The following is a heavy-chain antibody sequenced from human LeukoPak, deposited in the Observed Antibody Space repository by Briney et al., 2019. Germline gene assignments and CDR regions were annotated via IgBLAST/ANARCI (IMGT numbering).Heavy chain of an antibody. V-gene: IGHV1-18*04. Sequence: ASLRVSCETSGYSFTNYGVSWVRQAPGQGPEWRGWISGETGNTNYAKKFQARFTMTTDTSTGTAYMELRSLRSDDTAVYYCARWGVHGTTTYCFDYWGQGSQVTVSS. CDR2: ISGETGNT. CDR1: GYSFTNYG. J-gene: IGHJ4*02. CDR3: ARWGVHGTTTYCFDY. D-gene: IGHD2/OR15-2a*01.